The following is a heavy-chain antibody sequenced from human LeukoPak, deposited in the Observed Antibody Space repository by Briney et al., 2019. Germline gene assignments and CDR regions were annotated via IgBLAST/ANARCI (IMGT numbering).Heavy chain of an antibody. CDR1: RFSFSTYD. CDR2: IRSDGSNK. D-gene: IGHD3-22*01. J-gene: IGHJ4*02. CDR3: AKDDSSGYYLDY. Sequence: GGSLRLSCEASRFSFSTYDMHWVRQAPGKGLEWVTFIRSDGSNKYYADSVKGRFTISRDNSKNTLYLQMNSLRAEDTAVYYCAKDDSSGYYLDYWGQGTLVTVSS. V-gene: IGHV3-30*02.